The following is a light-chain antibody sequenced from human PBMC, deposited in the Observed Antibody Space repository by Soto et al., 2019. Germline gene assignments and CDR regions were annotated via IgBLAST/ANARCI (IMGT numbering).Light chain of an antibody. J-gene: IGLJ1*01. CDR2: EVS. CDR1: SSDVGGYNY. CDR3: SSYTSSSTLEV. V-gene: IGLV2-14*01. Sequence: QSALTQPASVSGSPGQSITISCTGTSSDVGGYNYVSWYQQHPGKAPKLMIYEVSNRPSGVSNRFSGPKSGNTASLTISGLQAEDEADYYCSSYTSSSTLEVFGTGTQLTVL.